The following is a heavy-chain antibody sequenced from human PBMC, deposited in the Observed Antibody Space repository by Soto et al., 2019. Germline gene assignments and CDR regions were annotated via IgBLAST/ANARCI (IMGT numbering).Heavy chain of an antibody. V-gene: IGHV4-59*01. CDR2: IYYSGST. CDR3: ARVGGVAARTFDY. Sequence: SETLSLTCTVSGGSTNDFYWSWIRQPPGKGLEWIGYIYYSGSTDYNPSLKGRVTISVDTSKNQFSLKLRSVTAADTAVYYCARVGGVAARTFDYWGQGTLVTVSS. D-gene: IGHD6-6*01. CDR1: GGSTNDFY. J-gene: IGHJ4*02.